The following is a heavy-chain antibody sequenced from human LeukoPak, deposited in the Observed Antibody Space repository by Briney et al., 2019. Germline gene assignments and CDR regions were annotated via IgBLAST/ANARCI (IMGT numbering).Heavy chain of an antibody. J-gene: IGHJ3*02. D-gene: IGHD3-22*01. CDR3: AGGIGYYDSSWISAFDI. CDR1: GYTFTSYD. CDR2: INPNSGGT. V-gene: IGHV1-2*02. Sequence: ASVKVSCKASGYTFTSYDINWVRQATGQGLEWMGWINPNSGGTNYAQKFQGRVTMTRDTSISTAYMELSRLRSDDTAVYYCAGGIGYYDSSWISAFDIWGQGTMVTVSS.